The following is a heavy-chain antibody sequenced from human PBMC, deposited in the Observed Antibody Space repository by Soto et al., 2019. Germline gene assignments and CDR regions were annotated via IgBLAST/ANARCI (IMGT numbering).Heavy chain of an antibody. Sequence: QVQLQESGPGLVNPSGTLSLTCAVSGGSLSSSSWWSWVRQPPGKALEWLGEIYYSGSTKYNPSLNSRVTISADQSKNDFSLGLSSVTAADTAVYYCVHHGGDPYYHDFWGQGMLVTVSS. CDR2: IYYSGST. V-gene: IGHV4-4*02. J-gene: IGHJ4*02. CDR1: GGSLSSSSW. D-gene: IGHD2-21*02. CDR3: VHHGGDPYYHDF.